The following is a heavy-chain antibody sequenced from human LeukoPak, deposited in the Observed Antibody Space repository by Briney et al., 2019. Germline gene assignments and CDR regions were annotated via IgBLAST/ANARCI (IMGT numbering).Heavy chain of an antibody. J-gene: IGHJ4*02. CDR1: GGSISSSSYY. Sequence: PSETLSLTCTVSGGSISSSSYYWGWIRQPPGKGLEWIGSIYYSGSTYYNPSLKSRVTISVDTSKNQFSLKLSSVTAADTAVYYCASQNPRYCSSTSCYGYWGQGTLVTVSS. CDR3: ASQNPRYCSSTSCYGY. V-gene: IGHV4-39*01. D-gene: IGHD2-2*01. CDR2: IYYSGST.